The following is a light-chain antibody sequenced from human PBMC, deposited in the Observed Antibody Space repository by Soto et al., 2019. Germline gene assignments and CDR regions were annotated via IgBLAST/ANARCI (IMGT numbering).Light chain of an antibody. CDR3: QQRSNWPT. V-gene: IGKV3-11*01. CDR1: QSVSSY. CDR2: DAS. Sequence: LTQSPSTLSLYPGERATLSCRASQSVSSYLAWYQQKPGQAPRLLIYDASNRATGIPARLSGSGSGTDFTLTISSIEPEDFAVYYCQQRSNWPTVGQGTRLEIK. J-gene: IGKJ5*01.